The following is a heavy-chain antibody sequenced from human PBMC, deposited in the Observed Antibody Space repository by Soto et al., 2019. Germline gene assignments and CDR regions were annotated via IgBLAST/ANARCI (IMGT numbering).Heavy chain of an antibody. CDR3: AGNCISTSCYRYYGMDF. J-gene: IGHJ6*02. CDR1: GFTFSSYG. Sequence: GGSLRLSCAASGFTFSSYGMHWVRQAPGKGLEWVAVISYDGSNKYYADSVKGRFTISRDNSKNTLYLQMNSLRAEDTAVYYCAGNCISTSCYRYYGMDFWGQGTMVTVSS. CDR2: ISYDGSNK. D-gene: IGHD2-2*01. V-gene: IGHV3-30*03.